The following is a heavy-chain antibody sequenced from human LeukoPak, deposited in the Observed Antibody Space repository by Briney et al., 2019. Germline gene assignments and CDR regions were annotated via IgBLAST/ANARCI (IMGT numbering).Heavy chain of an antibody. Sequence: PSETLSLTCTVSGGSISSYYWSWIRQPPGKGLEWIGYIYYSGSTYYNPSLKSRVTISVDTSKNQFSLKLSSVTAADTAVYYCARFHQSGAFDIWGQGTMVTVSS. V-gene: IGHV4-59*12. CDR3: ARFHQSGAFDI. CDR1: GGSISSYY. J-gene: IGHJ3*02. CDR2: IYYSGST. D-gene: IGHD2-2*01.